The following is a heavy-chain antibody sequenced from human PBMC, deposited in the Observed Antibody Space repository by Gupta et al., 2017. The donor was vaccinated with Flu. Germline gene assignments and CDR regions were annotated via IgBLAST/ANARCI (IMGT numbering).Heavy chain of an antibody. CDR1: GYIFTNYE. J-gene: IGHJ4*02. V-gene: IGHV1-46*01. CDR2: INPSGGST. Sequence: QVQLVQSGAEVKKTGASVTVSCKASGYIFTNYEMHWVRQAPGQGLEWMGLINPSGGSTSTAQKFQGRVTMTRDTSTSTVDMDLSSLRSEDTAVYYCARLRSCGGDCYYFDFWGQGTLVTVSS. D-gene: IGHD2-21*01. CDR3: ARLRSCGGDCYYFDF.